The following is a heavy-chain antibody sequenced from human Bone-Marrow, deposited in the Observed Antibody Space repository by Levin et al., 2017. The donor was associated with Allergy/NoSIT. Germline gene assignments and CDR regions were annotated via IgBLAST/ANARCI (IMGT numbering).Heavy chain of an antibody. CDR2: IKKDGTAQ. CDR1: EFTFTNYW. CDR3: ARVGSAWPYWYFDL. D-gene: IGHD6-19*01. J-gene: IGHJ2*01. V-gene: IGHV3-7*03. Sequence: GGSLRLSCAASEFTFTNYWMSWVRQAPGKGPEGVANIKKDGTAQYYGDSVRGRFTISRDDAKNSLYLQMDSLSAEDTAVYYCARVGSAWPYWYFDLWGRGTLVTVSS.